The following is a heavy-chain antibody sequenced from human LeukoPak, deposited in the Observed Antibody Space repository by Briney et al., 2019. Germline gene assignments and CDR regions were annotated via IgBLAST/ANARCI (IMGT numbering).Heavy chain of an antibody. CDR2: KSSDERNI. CDR3: AKVGVGATYYYYMDV. Sequence: GGSLRLSCAASGFTFSKFGMHWVRQAPGKGLEWVAYKSSDERNIKYADSVKGRFTVSRDNSKSALYLQMNGLRTDDTAVYYCAKVGVGATYYYYMDVWGKGTTVTVSS. CDR1: GFTFSKFG. V-gene: IGHV3-30*02. J-gene: IGHJ6*03. D-gene: IGHD1-26*01.